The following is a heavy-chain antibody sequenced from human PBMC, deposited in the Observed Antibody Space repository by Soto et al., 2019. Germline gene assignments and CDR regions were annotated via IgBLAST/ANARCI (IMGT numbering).Heavy chain of an antibody. Sequence: GGSLRLSCAASGFMFSDYAMDWVRQAPGKGLEWVSYFSRTDNTVQYADSVKGRFIISRDNVANSLYLQMHSLTAEDTAIYYCAKASGGTYPGSRVFDFWGQGSRVTVSS. CDR1: GFMFSDYA. D-gene: IGHD3-10*01. CDR2: FSRTDNTV. J-gene: IGHJ4*02. CDR3: AKASGGTYPGSRVFDF. V-gene: IGHV3-48*03.